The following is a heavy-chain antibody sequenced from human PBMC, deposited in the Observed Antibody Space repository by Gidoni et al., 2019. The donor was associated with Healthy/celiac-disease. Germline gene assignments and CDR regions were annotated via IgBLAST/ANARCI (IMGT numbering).Heavy chain of an antibody. Sequence: QVQLVESGGGVVQPGRSLRLSCAASGFTFSSYAMHWVRQAPGKGLEWVAVISYDGSNKYYADSVKGRFTISRDNSKNTLYLQMNSLRAEDTAVYYCARDPSSGWSPGAFDIWGQGTMVTVSS. V-gene: IGHV3-30*04. CDR3: ARDPSSGWSPGAFDI. CDR1: GFTFSSYA. J-gene: IGHJ3*02. CDR2: ISYDGSNK. D-gene: IGHD6-19*01.